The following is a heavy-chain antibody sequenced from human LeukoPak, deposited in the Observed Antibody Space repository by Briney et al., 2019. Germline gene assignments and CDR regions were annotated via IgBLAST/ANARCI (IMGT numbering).Heavy chain of an antibody. V-gene: IGHV3-21*01. CDR3: ARAPLAAAGPFDY. Sequence: GGSLRLSCAASGFTFRNYAMSWVRQAPGKGLEWVSSISSSSSYIYYADSVKGRFTISRDNAKNSLYLQMNSLRAEDTAVYYCARAPLAAAGPFDYWGQGTLVTVSS. CDR1: GFTFRNYA. D-gene: IGHD6-13*01. J-gene: IGHJ4*02. CDR2: ISSSSSYI.